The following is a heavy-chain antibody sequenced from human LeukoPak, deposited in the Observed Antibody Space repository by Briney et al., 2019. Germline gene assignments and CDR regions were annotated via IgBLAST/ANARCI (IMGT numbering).Heavy chain of an antibody. CDR3: VKEREYYDILTGYYNVKAFDI. Sequence: GGSLRLSCSASGFTFSSYAMYWVRQAPGKGLEYVSAISKSRGSTDYADSVKGRFTISRDNSKNTLYLQMTSLRAEDTAVYYCVKEREYYDILTGYYNVKAFDIWGQGTMVTVSS. CDR1: GFTFSSYA. V-gene: IGHV3-64D*06. J-gene: IGHJ3*02. D-gene: IGHD3-9*01. CDR2: ISKSRGST.